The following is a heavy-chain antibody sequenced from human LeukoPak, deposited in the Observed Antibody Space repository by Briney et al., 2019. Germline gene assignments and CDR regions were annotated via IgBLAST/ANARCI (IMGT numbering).Heavy chain of an antibody. Sequence: PSQTLSLTCSVSGGSINNYYWSWIRQPPGKGLEWIGHIFYSGSTNYNPSLKSRVTISLVMSKNQISLKLSSVTTADTAVYYCARLYYDSSGYLDYWGQGTLVTVSS. CDR3: ARLYYDSSGYLDY. CDR1: GGSINNYY. D-gene: IGHD3-22*01. J-gene: IGHJ4*02. CDR2: IFYSGST. V-gene: IGHV4-59*01.